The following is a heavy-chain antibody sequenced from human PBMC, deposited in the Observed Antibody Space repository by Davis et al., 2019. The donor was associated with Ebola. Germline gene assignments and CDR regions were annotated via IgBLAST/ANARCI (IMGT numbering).Heavy chain of an antibody. CDR2: INPSGGST. V-gene: IGHV1-46*01. CDR3: ARDAGAVGDY. D-gene: IGHD1-26*01. J-gene: IGHJ4*02. CDR1: GYTFTSYY. Sequence: ASVKVSCKASGYTFTSYYMHWVRQAPGQGLEWMGIINPSGGSTNYAQKLQGRVTMTTDTSTSTAYMELSSLRSEDTAVYYCARDAGAVGDYWGQGTLVTVSS.